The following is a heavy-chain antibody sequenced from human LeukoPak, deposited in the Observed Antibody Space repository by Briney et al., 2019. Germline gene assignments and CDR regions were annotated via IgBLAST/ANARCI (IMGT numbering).Heavy chain of an antibody. CDR2: INHSGST. D-gene: IGHD2-2*01. Sequence: SETLSLTCAVYGGSFSGYYWSWIRQPPGKGLEWIGEINHSGSTNYNPSLKSRVTISVDTSKNQFSLKLSSVTAADTAVYYCARDVPYCSSTSCYSSYYGMDVWGQGTTVTVSS. J-gene: IGHJ6*02. CDR3: ARDVPYCSSTSCYSSYYGMDV. V-gene: IGHV4-34*01. CDR1: GGSFSGYY.